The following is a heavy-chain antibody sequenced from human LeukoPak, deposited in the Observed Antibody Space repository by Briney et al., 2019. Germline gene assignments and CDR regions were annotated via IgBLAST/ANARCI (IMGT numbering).Heavy chain of an antibody. J-gene: IGHJ4*02. CDR3: AKKAQYNGNYPLDY. D-gene: IGHD1-26*01. CDR1: GFTFTSYS. Sequence: PGGSLRLSCAASGFTFTSYSMSWVRQAPGKGLEWVSGTSDRGDYTYYADSVEGRFTISRDNSKNTLYLQMNSLRAEDTALYFCAKKAQYNGNYPLDYWGQGTLVTVSS. V-gene: IGHV3-23*01. CDR2: TSDRGDYT.